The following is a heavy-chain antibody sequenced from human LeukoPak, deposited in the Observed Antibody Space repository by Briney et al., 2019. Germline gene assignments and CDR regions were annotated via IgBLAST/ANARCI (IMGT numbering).Heavy chain of an antibody. CDR1: GYTFTSYG. CDR2: ISAYNGDT. Sequence: ASVKVSCKASGYTFTSYGVSWVRQAPGQGLEWMGWISAYNGDTKYAQKLQGRVTMTTDTSTRTAYMELRSLRSDDTAVYFCARDLRACRDGYKNPNFYLDYWGQGTLVTVSS. J-gene: IGHJ4*02. D-gene: IGHD5-24*01. CDR3: ARDLRACRDGYKNPNFYLDY. V-gene: IGHV1-18*01.